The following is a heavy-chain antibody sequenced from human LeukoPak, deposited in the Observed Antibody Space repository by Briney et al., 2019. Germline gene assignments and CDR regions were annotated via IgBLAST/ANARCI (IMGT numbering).Heavy chain of an antibody. J-gene: IGHJ4*02. CDR1: GGSISSSSYY. CDR2: IYYSGST. V-gene: IGHV4-39*01. CDR3: ASRPTYYFDY. Sequence: SETLSLTCTVSGGSISSSSYYWGWIRKPPGKGLEWIGSIYYSGSTYYNPSLKSRVTISVDTSKNQFSLKLSSVTAADTAVYYCASRPTYYFDYWGQGTLVTVSS.